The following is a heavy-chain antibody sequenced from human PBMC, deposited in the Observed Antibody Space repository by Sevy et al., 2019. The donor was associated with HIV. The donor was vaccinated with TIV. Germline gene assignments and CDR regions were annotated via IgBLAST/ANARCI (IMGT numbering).Heavy chain of an antibody. CDR3: ARVVAYCSGGSCFPGYYYGMDV. D-gene: IGHD2-15*01. CDR1: GFNTIHYA. J-gene: IGHJ6*02. CDR2: ISSSSNYI. Sequence: GGSLRLSCAASGFNTIHYAMHWVRQAPGKGLQWVSSISSSSNYIYYADSMKGRFTISRDNAKNSLYLQMNSLRAEDTAVYYCARVVAYCSGGSCFPGYYYGMDVWGQGTTVTVSS. V-gene: IGHV3-21*01.